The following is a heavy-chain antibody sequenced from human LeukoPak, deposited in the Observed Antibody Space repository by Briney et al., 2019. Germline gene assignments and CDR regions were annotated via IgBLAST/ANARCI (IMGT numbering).Heavy chain of an antibody. CDR3: ARGQRKYYYDSSGYYYPNYFDY. CDR2: INPNSGGT. J-gene: IGHJ4*02. D-gene: IGHD3-22*01. CDR1: GYTFTNYG. Sequence: GASVKVSCKASGYTFTNYGITWVRQAPGQGLEWMGWINPNSGGTNYAQKFQGRVTMTRDTSISTAYMELSRLRSDDTAVYYCARGQRKYYYDSSGYYYPNYFDYWGQGTLVTVSS. V-gene: IGHV1-2*02.